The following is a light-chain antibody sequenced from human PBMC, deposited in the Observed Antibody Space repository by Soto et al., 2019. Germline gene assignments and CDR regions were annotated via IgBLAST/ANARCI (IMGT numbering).Light chain of an antibody. CDR1: QTVRNNY. CDR3: QQFSSYPLT. Sequence: IVSTHAPGTLSLSPGDIATLSFGTSQTVRNNYLAWYQQKPGQAPRLLIYDASSRATGIPDRFSGGGSGTDFTLTISRLEPEDFAVYYCQQFSSYPLTFGGGTKVDIK. J-gene: IGKJ4*01. V-gene: IGKV3-20*01. CDR2: DAS.